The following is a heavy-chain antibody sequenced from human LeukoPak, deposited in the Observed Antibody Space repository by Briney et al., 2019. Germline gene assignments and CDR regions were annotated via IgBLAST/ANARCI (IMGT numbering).Heavy chain of an antibody. V-gene: IGHV3-21*01. D-gene: IGHD2-21*02. CDR3: ARGPVAYCGGDCYLGY. J-gene: IGHJ4*02. CDR1: GFTFSSYS. CDR2: ISSSSSYI. Sequence: GGSLRLSCAASGFTFSSYSMNWVRQAPGKGLEWVSSISSSSSYIYYADSVKGRFTISRDNAKNSLYLQMNSLRAEDTAVYYCARGPVAYCGGDCYLGYWGQGTLVTVSS.